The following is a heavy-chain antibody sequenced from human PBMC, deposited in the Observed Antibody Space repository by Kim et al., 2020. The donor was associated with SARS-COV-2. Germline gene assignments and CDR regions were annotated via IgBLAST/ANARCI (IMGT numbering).Heavy chain of an antibody. CDR2: IWHDGSNK. Sequence: GGSLRLSCAASGFTFTTYGMHWVRQAPGKGLEWVAVIWHDGSNKYYADSVKGRFTISRDNSKNTLYLQINSLRAEDTAVYYCARAVGPFDYWGQGTLVTVSS. CDR3: ARAVGPFDY. J-gene: IGHJ4*02. CDR1: GFTFTTYG. V-gene: IGHV3-33*01.